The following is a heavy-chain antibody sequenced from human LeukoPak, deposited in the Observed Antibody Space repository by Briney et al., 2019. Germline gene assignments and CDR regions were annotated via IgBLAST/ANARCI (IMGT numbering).Heavy chain of an antibody. CDR1: GYTFTDYY. CDR3: ATGASGYCSSTSCPLFDY. D-gene: IGHD2-2*01. Sequence: ATAKISCKASGYTFTDYYMHWVQQAPGKGLEWRGRVDPEDGETIYAEKFQGRVTITADTSTDTAYMELSSLRSEDTAVYSCATGASGYCSSTSCPLFDYWGQGTLVTVSS. CDR2: VDPEDGET. V-gene: IGHV1-69-2*01. J-gene: IGHJ4*02.